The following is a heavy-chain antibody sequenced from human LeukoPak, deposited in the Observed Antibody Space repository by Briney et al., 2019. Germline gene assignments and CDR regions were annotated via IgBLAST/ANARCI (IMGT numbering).Heavy chain of an antibody. CDR3: ARVSTNTAMVPFDY. V-gene: IGHV3-30*04. CDR2: ISYDGSNK. Sequence: GGSLRLSCAASGFTFSSYAMHWVRQAPGKGLEWVAVISYDGSNKYYADSVKGRFTISRDNSKNTLYLQMNSLRAEDTAVYYCARVSTNTAMVPFDYWGQGTLVTVSS. J-gene: IGHJ4*02. CDR1: GFTFSSYA. D-gene: IGHD5-18*01.